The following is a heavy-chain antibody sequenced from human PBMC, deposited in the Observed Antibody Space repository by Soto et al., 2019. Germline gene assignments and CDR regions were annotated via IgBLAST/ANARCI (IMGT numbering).Heavy chain of an antibody. J-gene: IGHJ4*02. CDR3: ARDYYGSGSYYKPFDY. CDR1: GGTFSSYA. V-gene: IGHV1-69*01. Sequence: QVQLVQSGAEVKKPGSSVKVSCKASGGTFSSYAISWVRQALGQGLEWMGGIIPIFGTANYAQKFQGRVTITADESTSTAYMELSSLRSEDTAVYYCARDYYGSGSYYKPFDYWGQGTLVTVSS. D-gene: IGHD3-10*01. CDR2: IIPIFGTA.